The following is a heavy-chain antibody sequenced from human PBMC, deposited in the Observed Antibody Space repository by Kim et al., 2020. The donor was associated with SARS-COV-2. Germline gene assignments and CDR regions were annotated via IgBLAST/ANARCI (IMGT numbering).Heavy chain of an antibody. CDR2: ISAYNGNT. J-gene: IGHJ6*02. D-gene: IGHD3-10*01. CDR1: GYTFTSYG. CDR3: ARETPRITQYYYGMDV. V-gene: IGHV1-18*04. Sequence: ASVKVSCKASGYTFTSYGISWVRQAPGQGLEWMGWISAYNGNTNYAQKLQGRVTMTTDTSTSTAYMELRSLRSDDTAVYYCARETPRITQYYYGMDVWGQGTTVTVSS.